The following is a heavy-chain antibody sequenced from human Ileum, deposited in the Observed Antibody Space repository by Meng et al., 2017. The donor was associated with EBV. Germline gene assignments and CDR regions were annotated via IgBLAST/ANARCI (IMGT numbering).Heavy chain of an antibody. D-gene: IGHD6-13*01. CDR3: ARPIAAAGWFDP. V-gene: IGHV4-39*01. CDR1: AGPTNSSSYY. CDR2: IYYGGRT. Sequence: LQLREQGPGLLRPSENPPPPRPASAGPTNSSSYYWGWIRQPPGKGLGWVGSIYYGGRTYYHPSLKSRVTISVDTSKNQFSLKLSSVTAADTAVYYCARPIAAAGWFDPWGQGTLVTVSS. J-gene: IGHJ5*02.